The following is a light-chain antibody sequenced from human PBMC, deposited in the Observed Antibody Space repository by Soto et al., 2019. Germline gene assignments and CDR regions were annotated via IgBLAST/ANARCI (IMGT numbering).Light chain of an antibody. CDR1: SSDVGGYNY. Sequence: QSVLTQPASVSGSPGQSITISCSGTSSDVGGYNYVSWYQQHPGKAPKLMIYDVSNRPSGVSNRFSGSKSGNTASLTISGLQAEDEADYYCSSYTSSRTCVFGTGTKLTVL. J-gene: IGLJ1*01. CDR3: SSYTSSRTCV. CDR2: DVS. V-gene: IGLV2-14*01.